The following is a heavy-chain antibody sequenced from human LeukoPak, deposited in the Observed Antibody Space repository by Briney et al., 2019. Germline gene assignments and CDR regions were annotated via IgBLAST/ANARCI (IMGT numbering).Heavy chain of an antibody. Sequence: SETLSLTCTVSGGSISSSSYYWGWIRQPPGKGLEWIGNIYYSGSTYYNPSLKSRVTISVDTSKNQFSLKLSSVTAADTAVYYCARGSYNWNHRAHNWFDPWGQGTLVTVSS. J-gene: IGHJ5*02. CDR1: GGSISSSSYY. CDR2: IYYSGST. V-gene: IGHV4-39*07. D-gene: IGHD1-1*01. CDR3: ARGSYNWNHRAHNWFDP.